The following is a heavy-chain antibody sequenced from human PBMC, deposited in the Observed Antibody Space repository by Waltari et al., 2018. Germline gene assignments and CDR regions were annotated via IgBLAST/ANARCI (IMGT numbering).Heavy chain of an antibody. D-gene: IGHD2-15*01. J-gene: IGHJ4*02. V-gene: IGHV3-15*01. CDR3: TTARGGNY. CDR1: EYTFVNPW. Sequence: EVQLVESGGGWVKPGGSLSPSGEASEYTFVNPWIRGVRQAPGKGLEWVGRIKSKTDGGTTDYAAPVKGRFTISRDDSKNTLYLQMNSLKTEDTAVYYCTTARGGNYWGQGTLVTVSS. CDR2: IKSKTDGGTT.